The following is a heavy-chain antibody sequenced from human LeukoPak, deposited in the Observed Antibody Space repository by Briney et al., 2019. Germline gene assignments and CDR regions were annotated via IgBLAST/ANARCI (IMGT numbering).Heavy chain of an antibody. CDR1: GGSISSGGYS. Sequence: SETLFLTCAVSGGSISSGGYSWSWIRQPPGKGLEWIGYIYHSGSTYYNPSLKSRVTISVDRSKNQFSLKLSSVTAADTAVYYCARVDYDILTDKDRRFDYWGQGTLVTVSS. D-gene: IGHD3-9*01. V-gene: IGHV4-30-2*01. CDR3: ARVDYDILTDKDRRFDY. CDR2: IYHSGST. J-gene: IGHJ4*02.